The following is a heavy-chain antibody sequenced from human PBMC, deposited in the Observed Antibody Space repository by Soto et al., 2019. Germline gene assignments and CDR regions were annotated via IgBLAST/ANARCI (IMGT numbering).Heavy chain of an antibody. CDR1: GYTFTSVY. J-gene: IGHJ6*02. CDR3: AKPQIARHYYYGMEV. Sequence: VSVKGSCKASGYTFTSVYVRWVRQAPGQGLEWMGIINPSGTTTDYAQKFQGRVTMTRDTSTSTYYMELSSLTSEDTAVYYCAKPQIARHYYYGMEVWGQGTAVTVSS. CDR2: INPSGTTT. V-gene: IGHV1-46*01.